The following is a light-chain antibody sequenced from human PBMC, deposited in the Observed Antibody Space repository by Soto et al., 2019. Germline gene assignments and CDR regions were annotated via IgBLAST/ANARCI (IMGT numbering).Light chain of an antibody. CDR2: NNN. CDR3: QAYDSSLSGSYV. Sequence: QAVVTQPPSVSGAPGQRVTISCTGSSSNIGAGYDVHWYQRLPGTAPKVLIYNNNNRPSVVPDRFSGSKSGTSASLASTGLQAEDEADYYCQAYDSSLSGSYVFGTGTKLTVL. V-gene: IGLV1-40*01. J-gene: IGLJ1*01. CDR1: SSNIGAGYD.